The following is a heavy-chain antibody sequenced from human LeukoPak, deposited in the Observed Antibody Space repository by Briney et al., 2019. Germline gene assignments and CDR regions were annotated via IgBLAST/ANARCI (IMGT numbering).Heavy chain of an antibody. CDR1: GFTFSSYG. D-gene: IGHD3-10*01. V-gene: IGHV3-30*18. J-gene: IGHJ3*02. Sequence: GGSLRLSCAASGFTFSSYGMHWVRQAPGKGLEWVAVISYDGSNKYYADSVKGRFTISRNNSKNTLYLQMNSLRAEDTAVYYCAKEGTFDIWGQGTMVTVSS. CDR3: AKEGTFDI. CDR2: ISYDGSNK.